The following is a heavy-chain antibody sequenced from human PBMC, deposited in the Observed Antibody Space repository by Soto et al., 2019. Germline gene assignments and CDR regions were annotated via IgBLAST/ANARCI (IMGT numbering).Heavy chain of an antibody. D-gene: IGHD3-10*01. CDR2: ISSSSSYI. V-gene: IGHV3-21*01. J-gene: IGHJ6*02. CDR1: GFTFSDYG. Sequence: GGSLRLSCVTSGFTFSDYGFHWVRQAPGKGLEWVSSISSSSSYIYYADSVKGRFTISRDNAKNSLYLQMNSLRAEDTAVYYCARRGVRGKPRRWDYYYYYGMDVWGQGTTVT. CDR3: ARRGVRGKPRRWDYYYYYGMDV.